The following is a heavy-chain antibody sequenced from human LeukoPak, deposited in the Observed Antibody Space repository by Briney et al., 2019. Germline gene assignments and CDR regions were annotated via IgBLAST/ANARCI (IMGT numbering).Heavy chain of an antibody. CDR2: ISGNGDNT. J-gene: IGHJ4*02. Sequence: GGSLRLSCAASGFSFSNFSMGWGRQAPGGGLEWVAGISGNGDNTFYTDSVKGRFTVSRDNSKNTLFLLLTSLRAADSALYYCAKDAISALAVLRIDVGGQGAPVTAPS. V-gene: IGHV3-23*01. CDR3: AKDAISALAVLRIDV. CDR1: GFSFSNFS. D-gene: IGHD6-19*01.